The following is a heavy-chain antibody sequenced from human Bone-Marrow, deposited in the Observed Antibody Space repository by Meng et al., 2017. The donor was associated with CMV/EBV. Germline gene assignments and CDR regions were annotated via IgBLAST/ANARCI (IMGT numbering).Heavy chain of an antibody. D-gene: IGHD2-2*01. V-gene: IGHV4-31*03. CDR2: IYYSGST. CDR3: ASNIVVVPAEAIYYYYGMDV. CDR1: GGSISSGGYY. Sequence: SETLSLTCTVSGGSISSGGYYWSWIRQHPGKGLEWIGYIYYSGSTYYNPSLKSRVTISVDTSKNQFSLKLSSVTAADTAVYYCASNIVVVPAEAIYYYYGMDVWGQGTTVTVSS. J-gene: IGHJ6*02.